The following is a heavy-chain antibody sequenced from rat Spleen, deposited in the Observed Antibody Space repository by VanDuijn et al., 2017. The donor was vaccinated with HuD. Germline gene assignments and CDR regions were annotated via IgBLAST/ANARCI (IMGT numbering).Heavy chain of an antibody. Sequence: VQVVESGGGLVQPKESLKISCAASGFTFSNAAMYWVRQAPGKGLEWVARIRTKPNNYATYYADSVKGRFTISRDDSKSMVYLQMDNLKTEDTAMYYCTAAAGGYVMDAWGQGASVTVSS. CDR1: GFTFSNAA. D-gene: IGHD1-4*01. CDR2: IRTKPNNYAT. V-gene: IGHV10-5*01. CDR3: TAAAGGYVMDA. J-gene: IGHJ4*01.